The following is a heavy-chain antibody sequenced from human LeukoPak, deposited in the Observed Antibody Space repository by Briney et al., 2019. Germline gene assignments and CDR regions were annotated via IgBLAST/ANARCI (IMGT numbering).Heavy chain of an antibody. V-gene: IGHV1-46*01. J-gene: IGHJ4*02. CDR2: INPSGGST. CDR1: GYTFTSYY. Sequence: ASVKVSCKASGYTFTSYYMHWVRQAPGQGLEWMGIINPSGGSTSYAQKFQGRVAMTRDTSTSTVYMELSSLRSEDTAVYYCATSSSWYQGYFDYWGQGTLVTVSS. CDR3: ATSSSWYQGYFDY. D-gene: IGHD6-13*01.